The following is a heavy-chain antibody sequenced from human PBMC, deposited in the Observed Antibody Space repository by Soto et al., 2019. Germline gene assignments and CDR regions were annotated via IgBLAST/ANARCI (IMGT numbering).Heavy chain of an antibody. J-gene: IGHJ4*02. V-gene: IGHV3-7*05. Sequence: GALRLSCAASGFTFSSYWMSWVRQAPGKGLEWVANIKQDGSEKYYVDSVKGRFTISRDNAKNSLYLQMNSLRAEDTAVYYCARAGGNWNYASVFGYWGQGTLVTVSS. CDR1: GFTFSSYW. D-gene: IGHD1-7*01. CDR3: ARAGGNWNYASVFGY. CDR2: IKQDGSEK.